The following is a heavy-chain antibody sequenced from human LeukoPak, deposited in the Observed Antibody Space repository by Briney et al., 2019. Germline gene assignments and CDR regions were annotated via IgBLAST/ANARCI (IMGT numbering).Heavy chain of an antibody. CDR2: IYSGGST. Sequence: GGSLRLSCAASGFTVSSNYMSWVRQAPGKGLEWVPVIYSGGSTYYADSVKGRFTISRDNSKNTLYLQTNSLRAEDTAVYYCARRTVELAYYYYMDVWGKGTTVTVSS. CDR3: ARRTVELAYYYYMDV. V-gene: IGHV3-66*02. CDR1: GFTVSSNY. J-gene: IGHJ6*03. D-gene: IGHD2-8*02.